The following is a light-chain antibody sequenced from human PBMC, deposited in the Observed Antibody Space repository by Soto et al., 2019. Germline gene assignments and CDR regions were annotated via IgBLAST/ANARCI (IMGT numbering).Light chain of an antibody. CDR3: SSYTSSSTL. Sequence: QSVLTQPASVSGSPGQSITISCTGTSSDVGGYNYVSWYQQHPGKAPKLMIYAVTDRPSGVSSRFSGSKSGNTASLTISGLQAEDEADYYCSSYTSSSTLFGTGTKAPVL. CDR1: SSDVGGYNY. J-gene: IGLJ1*01. CDR2: AVT. V-gene: IGLV2-14*01.